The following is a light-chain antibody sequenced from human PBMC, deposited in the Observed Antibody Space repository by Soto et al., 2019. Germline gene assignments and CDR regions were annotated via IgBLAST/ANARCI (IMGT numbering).Light chain of an antibody. CDR2: DAS. V-gene: IGKV1D-13*01. CDR1: QGISSA. CDR3: QQYDNLPIT. J-gene: IGKJ5*01. Sequence: GDRVTITCRASQGISSALAWYQQKPGKAPKLLIYDASSLESGVPSRFSGTGSGTDFTLTISSLQPEDFATYYCQQYDNLPITFGQGTRLEIK.